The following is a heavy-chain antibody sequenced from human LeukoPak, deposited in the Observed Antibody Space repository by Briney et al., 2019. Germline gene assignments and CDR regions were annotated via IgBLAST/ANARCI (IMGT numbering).Heavy chain of an antibody. D-gene: IGHD6-13*01. Sequence: GGSLRLSCAASGFTFSSYSMNWVRQAPGKGLEWVSSISSSSSYIYYADSVKGRFTISRDNAKNSLYLQMNSLKTEDTAVYYCTRVPYSRIAAAGTSDYYYYYMDVWGKGTTVTVSS. J-gene: IGHJ6*03. V-gene: IGHV3-21*04. CDR1: GFTFSSYS. CDR3: TRVPYSRIAAAGTSDYYYYYMDV. CDR2: ISSSSSYI.